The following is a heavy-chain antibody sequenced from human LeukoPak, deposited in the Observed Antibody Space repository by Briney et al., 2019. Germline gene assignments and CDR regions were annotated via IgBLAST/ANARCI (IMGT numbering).Heavy chain of an antibody. CDR3: ARVGYCSGGSCYSGTFDY. Sequence: ASVKVSCKASGYTFTGYYMHWVRQAPGQGLEWMGWINPNSGGTNYAQKFQGRVTMTRDTSISTAYMELSRLRSDDTAVYYCARVGYCSGGSCYSGTFDYWGQGTLVTVSS. CDR1: GYTFTGYY. CDR2: INPNSGGT. J-gene: IGHJ4*02. V-gene: IGHV1-2*02. D-gene: IGHD2-15*01.